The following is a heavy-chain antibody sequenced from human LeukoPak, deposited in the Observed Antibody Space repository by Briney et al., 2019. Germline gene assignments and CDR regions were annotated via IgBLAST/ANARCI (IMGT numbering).Heavy chain of an antibody. Sequence: PGGSLRLSCAASGFTFDDYAMQWVRQAPGKDLEWVSGISWNSGSIGYADSVKGRFTISRDNAKNSLYLQMNSLRAEDTALYHCAKAYGGNFPASFDNWGQGTLVTVSS. CDR1: GFTFDDYA. V-gene: IGHV3-9*01. D-gene: IGHD4-23*01. J-gene: IGHJ4*02. CDR3: AKAYGGNFPASFDN. CDR2: ISWNSGSI.